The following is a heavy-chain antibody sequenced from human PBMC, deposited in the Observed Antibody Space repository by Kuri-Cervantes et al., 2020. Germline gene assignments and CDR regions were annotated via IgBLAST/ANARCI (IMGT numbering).Heavy chain of an antibody. CDR1: GFSSSSYA. CDR3: AKAAAFEYSSPFVS. CDR2: ISGSGGST. Sequence: GGSLRLSCAASGFSSSSYAMSWVRQAPGKGLEWVSAISGSGGSTYYADYVKGRFTISRDNSKNTLYLQMNSLRAEDTAVYYCAKAAAFEYSSPFVSWGQGTMVTVSS. D-gene: IGHD6-6*01. V-gene: IGHV3-23*01. J-gene: IGHJ3*01.